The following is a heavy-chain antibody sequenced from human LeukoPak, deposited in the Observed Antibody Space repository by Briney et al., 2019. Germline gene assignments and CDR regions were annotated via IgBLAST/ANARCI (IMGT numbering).Heavy chain of an antibody. CDR1: GGSFSGYY. J-gene: IGHJ4*02. CDR2: INHSGST. V-gene: IGHV4-34*01. D-gene: IGHD4-17*01. CDR3: ARDDQTTTFDY. Sequence: PSETLSLTCAVYGGSFSGYYWSWIRQPPGKGLEWIGEINHSGSTNYNPSLKSRVTISVDTSKNQFSLKLSSVTAADTAVYYCARDDQTTTFDYWGQGTLVTVSS.